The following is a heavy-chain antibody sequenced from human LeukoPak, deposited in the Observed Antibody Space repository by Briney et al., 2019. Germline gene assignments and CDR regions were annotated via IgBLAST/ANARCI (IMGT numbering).Heavy chain of an antibody. V-gene: IGHV3-33*01. CDR3: AREYYGSGSFLDY. D-gene: IGHD3-10*01. CDR1: GFTFSSYG. CDR2: IWYDGSNK. Sequence: GGSLRLSCAASGFTFSSYGMHWVRQAPGKGLEWVAVIWYDGSNKYYADSVKGRFTISRDNSKNTLYLQMNSLRAEDTAVYYCAREYYGSGSFLDYWGQGTLVTVSS. J-gene: IGHJ4*02.